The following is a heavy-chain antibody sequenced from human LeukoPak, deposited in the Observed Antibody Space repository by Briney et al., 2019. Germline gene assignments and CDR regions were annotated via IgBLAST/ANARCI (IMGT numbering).Heavy chain of an antibody. CDR1: GGSFSGYY. Sequence: SETLSLTCAVYGGSFSGYYWSWIRQPPGKGLEWSGEISHSGSTNYNPSLKSRVTISVDTSKNQFSLKLSSVTAADTAVYYCARGGSRIVVVVAARKPHYFDYWGQGTLVTVSS. J-gene: IGHJ4*02. D-gene: IGHD2-15*01. CDR2: ISHSGST. V-gene: IGHV4-34*01. CDR3: ARGGSRIVVVVAARKPHYFDY.